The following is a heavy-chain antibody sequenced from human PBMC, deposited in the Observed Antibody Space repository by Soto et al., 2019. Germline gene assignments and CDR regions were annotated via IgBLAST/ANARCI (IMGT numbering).Heavy chain of an antibody. D-gene: IGHD3-10*01. J-gene: IGHJ6*02. Sequence: GASVKGSCKASGFTFTNSAVQWGRQARGQRLEWIGWIVVGSGNTNYAQKFQERVTFTRDMSTSTAYMELSSLRSEDTAVYYCAAPPSYSGSGHYFYYGMDVWGQGTTVTVSS. CDR2: IVVGSGNT. CDR3: AAPPSYSGSGHYFYYGMDV. V-gene: IGHV1-58*01. CDR1: GFTFTNSA.